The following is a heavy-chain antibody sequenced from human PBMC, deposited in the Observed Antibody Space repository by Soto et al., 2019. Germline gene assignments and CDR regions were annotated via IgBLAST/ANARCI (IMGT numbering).Heavy chain of an antibody. V-gene: IGHV4-4*07. Sequence: PAETLSLTCTVSGASISGFYWSWIRKSAGKGLEWIGRIYATGTTDYNPSNKSRVMMSVDTSKKQFSLKLRSVTAADTAVYYCVRDGTKTLRDWFDPWGQGISVTVSS. J-gene: IGHJ5*02. CDR3: VRDGTKTLRDWFDP. CDR2: IYATGTT. D-gene: IGHD1-1*01. CDR1: GASISGFY.